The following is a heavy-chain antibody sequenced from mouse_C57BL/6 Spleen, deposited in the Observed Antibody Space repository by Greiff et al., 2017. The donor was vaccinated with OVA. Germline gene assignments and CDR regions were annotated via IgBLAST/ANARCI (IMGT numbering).Heavy chain of an antibody. CDR3: ARRGGGIDYFDY. V-gene: IGHV1-69*01. J-gene: IGHJ2*01. CDR1: GYTFTSYW. CDR2: IDPSDSYT. Sequence: QVQLQQPGAELVMPGASVKLSCKASGYTFTSYWMHWVKQRPGQGLEWIGEIDPSDSYTNYNQKFKGKSTLTVDKSSSTAYMQLSSLTSEDSAVYYCARRGGGIDYFDYWGQGTTLTVSS.